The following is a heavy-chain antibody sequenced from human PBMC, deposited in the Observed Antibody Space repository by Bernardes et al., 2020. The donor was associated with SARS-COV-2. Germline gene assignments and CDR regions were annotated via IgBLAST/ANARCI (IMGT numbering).Heavy chain of an antibody. V-gene: IGHV3-23*01. CDR1: GFTFSQTA. D-gene: IGHD6-6*01. Sequence: GGSLRLSCVASGFTFSQTAMTWVRQVPGKGLAWVSAISAIGGSPYYAESVKGRVTISRDNSRNTVYLEMSSLRADDTAVYYCSKNAKYSSSSMEVWGQGTTVTVS. CDR3: SKNAKYSSSSMEV. J-gene: IGHJ6*02. CDR2: ISAIGGSP.